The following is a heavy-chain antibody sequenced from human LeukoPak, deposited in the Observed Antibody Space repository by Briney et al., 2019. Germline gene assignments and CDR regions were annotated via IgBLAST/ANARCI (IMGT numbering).Heavy chain of an antibody. CDR3: AKDYGSGYYDDAFDI. Sequence: GGSLRLSCAASGFTFSSHAMSWFRQAPGKGLEWVSAISGSGGSTYYADSVKGRFTISRDNSKNTLYLQMNSLRAEDTAVYYCAKDYGSGYYDDAFDIWGQGTMVTVSS. CDR1: GFTFSSHA. J-gene: IGHJ3*02. V-gene: IGHV3-23*01. D-gene: IGHD3-22*01. CDR2: ISGSGGST.